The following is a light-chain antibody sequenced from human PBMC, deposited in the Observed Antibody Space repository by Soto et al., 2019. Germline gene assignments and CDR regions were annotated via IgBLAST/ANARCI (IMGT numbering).Light chain of an antibody. J-gene: IGKJ1*01. V-gene: IGKV3D-15*01. Sequence: PDTVSVRRLETVTLSCGASQSGRTNLAWYQQRPGQAPRLLIHYASTRASGIPARFSGSGSGTNFTLAISSLQSEDFAVYYCQQYAYWPETFGQGTKVDI. CDR3: QQYAYWPET. CDR1: QSGRTN. CDR2: YAS.